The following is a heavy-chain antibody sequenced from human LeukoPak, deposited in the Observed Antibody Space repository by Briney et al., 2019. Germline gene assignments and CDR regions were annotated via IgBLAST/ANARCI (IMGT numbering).Heavy chain of an antibody. J-gene: IGHJ6*02. V-gene: IGHV4-59*01. Sequence: SETLSLTCTVSGGSISSYYWSWIRQPPGKGLEWIGSIYSSGSTNYNPSLKRRVTISVDTAKNQFTLNLSSVTAADTAVYDCARVGAPWNWKGDGMDVWGQGTTVTVSS. CDR2: IYSSGST. D-gene: IGHD1-1*01. CDR1: GGSISSYY. CDR3: ARVGAPWNWKGDGMDV.